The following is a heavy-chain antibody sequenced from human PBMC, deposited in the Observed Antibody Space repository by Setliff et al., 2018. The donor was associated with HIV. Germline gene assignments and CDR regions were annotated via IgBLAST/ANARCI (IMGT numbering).Heavy chain of an antibody. CDR1: GGSISSSDFY. CDR2: IYYSGST. CDR3: ASGWVRQSRTFGGVNVLPPFDY. J-gene: IGHJ4*02. Sequence: SETLSLTCTVSGGSISSSDFYWSWIRQHPGKGLEYIGYIYYSGSTYYSPSLKSRLIMSIDMSKSQFSLRLSSVSAADTAVYYCASGWVRQSRTFGGVNVLPPFDYWGQGTLVTVSS. V-gene: IGHV4-31*03. D-gene: IGHD3-16*02.